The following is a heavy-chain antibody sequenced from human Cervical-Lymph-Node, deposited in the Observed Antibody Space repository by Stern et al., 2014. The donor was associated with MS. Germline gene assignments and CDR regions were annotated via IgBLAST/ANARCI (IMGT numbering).Heavy chain of an antibody. Sequence: VQLVESGAEVRKPGASVKLSCKASGYTFTSYGISWVRQAPGQGLEWMGWISVDNGNTDYAQKFQGIVTMTADTSTDTAYMELRRLRSDETAVYYCAVAAAGTSWFDPWGQGTLVTVTS. CDR1: GYTFTSYG. CDR2: ISVDNGNT. J-gene: IGHJ5*02. V-gene: IGHV1-18*01. CDR3: AVAAAGTSWFDP. D-gene: IGHD6-13*01.